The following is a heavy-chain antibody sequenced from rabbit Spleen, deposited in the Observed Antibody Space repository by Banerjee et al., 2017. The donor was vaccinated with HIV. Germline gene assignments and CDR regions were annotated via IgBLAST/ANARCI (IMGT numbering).Heavy chain of an antibody. D-gene: IGHD2-1*01. Sequence: QSLEESGGDLVKPGASLTLTCKASGFTLSSSYWMFWVRQAPGKGLEWIGYIYSGDGGTYYANWAKGRFTISKTSSTTVTLQMTSLTAADTATYFCARDVDDGGDLWGPGTLVTVS. J-gene: IGHJ6*01. CDR3: ARDVDDGGDL. CDR1: GFTLSSSYW. CDR2: IYSGDGGT. V-gene: IGHV1S40*01.